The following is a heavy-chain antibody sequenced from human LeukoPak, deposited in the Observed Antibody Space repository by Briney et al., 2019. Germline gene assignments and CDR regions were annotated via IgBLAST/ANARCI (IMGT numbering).Heavy chain of an antibody. D-gene: IGHD6-13*01. Sequence: ASVKVSCRASGYTFTSYDINWVRQATGQGLEWMGWMNPNSGNTGYAQKFQGRVTMTRNTSISTAYMELSSLRSEDTAVYYCASVPSSWYPQGNDGHHDYWAREPWSPSPQ. CDR2: MNPNSGNT. J-gene: IGHJ4*02. CDR1: GYTFTSYD. V-gene: IGHV1-8*01. CDR3: ASVPSSWYPQGNDGHHDY.